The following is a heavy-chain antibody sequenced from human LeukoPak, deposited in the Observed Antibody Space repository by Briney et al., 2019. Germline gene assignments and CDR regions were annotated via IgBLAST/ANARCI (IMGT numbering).Heavy chain of an antibody. CDR2: FDPEDGET. J-gene: IGHJ3*02. CDR3: ARDGSAYCGIDCYYDAFDI. V-gene: IGHV1-24*01. CDR1: GYTLTELS. Sequence: ASVKVSCKVSGYTLTELSMHWVRQAPGKGLEWMGDFDPEDGETIYAQKFQGRVTMTEDTSTDTAYMELSSLRSEDTAVYYCARDGSAYCGIDCYYDAFDIWGQGTMVTVSS. D-gene: IGHD2-21*02.